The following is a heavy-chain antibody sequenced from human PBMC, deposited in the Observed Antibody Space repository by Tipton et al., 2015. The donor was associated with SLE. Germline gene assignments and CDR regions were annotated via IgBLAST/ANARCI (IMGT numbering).Heavy chain of an antibody. V-gene: IGHV4-34*01. CDR1: GGSFSSYY. D-gene: IGHD2-8*01. CDR2: INHSGST. J-gene: IGHJ4*02. Sequence: TLSLTCAVYGGSFSSYYWSWIRQPPGKGLEWIGEINHSGSTNYNPSLKSRVTISVDTSKNQFSLKLSSVTAADTAVYYCARGGDCTNGVCYPYWGQGTLVTVSS. CDR3: ARGGDCTNGVCYPY.